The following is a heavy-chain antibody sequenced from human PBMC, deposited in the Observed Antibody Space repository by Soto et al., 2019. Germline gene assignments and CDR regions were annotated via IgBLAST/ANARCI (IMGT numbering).Heavy chain of an antibody. J-gene: IGHJ4*01. D-gene: IGHD3-10*01. V-gene: IGHV4-61*01. Sequence: SETLSLTCSVSGDSVSSGSHSWTWTRQPPGKGLEFLGYIYYTGSTNYNPSLKSRVTISVDTSKNQISLKLTSVTAADTAVYYCARTSTGYGHGDCWGLGILVTVSS. CDR2: IYYTGST. CDR3: ARTSTGYGHGDC. CDR1: GDSVSSGSHS.